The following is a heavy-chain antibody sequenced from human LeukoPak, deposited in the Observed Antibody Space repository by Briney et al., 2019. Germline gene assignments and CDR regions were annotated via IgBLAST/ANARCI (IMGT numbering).Heavy chain of an antibody. CDR2: INAGNGNT. CDR3: VREQWPYAFDI. Sequence: ASVKVSCKASGGTFSSYAISWVRQAPGQRLEWMGWINAGNGNTKYSQEFQGRVTITRDTSASTAYMELSSLRSEDMAVYYCVREQWPYAFDIWGQGTMVTVSS. D-gene: IGHD6-19*01. V-gene: IGHV1-3*03. CDR1: GGTFSSYA. J-gene: IGHJ3*02.